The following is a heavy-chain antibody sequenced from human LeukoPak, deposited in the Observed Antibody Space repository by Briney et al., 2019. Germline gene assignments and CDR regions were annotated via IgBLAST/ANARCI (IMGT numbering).Heavy chain of an antibody. V-gene: IGHV3-23*01. J-gene: IGHJ4*02. D-gene: IGHD3-9*01. Sequence: RGSLRLSCAASGFTFSSYAMSWVRQAPGKGLEWVSAISGSGGSTYYADSVKGRFTISRDNSKNTLYLQMNSLRAEDTAVYYCADNLLGSFDWLLPFDYWGQGTLVTVSS. CDR1: GFTFSSYA. CDR2: ISGSGGST. CDR3: ADNLLGSFDWLLPFDY.